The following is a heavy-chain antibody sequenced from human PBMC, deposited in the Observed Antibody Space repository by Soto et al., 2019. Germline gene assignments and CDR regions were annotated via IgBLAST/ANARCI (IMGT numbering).Heavy chain of an antibody. CDR1: GFTFSHHW. V-gene: IGHV3-7*05. J-gene: IGHJ4*02. D-gene: IGHD6-13*01. CDR3: VRATFMQSSTFDN. Sequence: EVQLVESGGGLVQRGGSLRLSCAASGFTFSHHWMGWVRQAPGKGLEWVANIKQDGSDKYYMDSARGRFTISRENARXXXXXXXXXXRAEDTAIYYCVRATFMQSSTFDNWGQGILVAVSS. CDR2: IKQDGSDK.